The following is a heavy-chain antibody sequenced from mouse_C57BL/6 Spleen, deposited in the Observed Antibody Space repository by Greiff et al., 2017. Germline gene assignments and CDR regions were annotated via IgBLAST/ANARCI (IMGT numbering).Heavy chain of an antibody. V-gene: IGHV1-22*01. CDR1: GYTFTDYN. J-gene: IGHJ2*01. CDR3: ARSGYSNYLDY. Sequence: VQLKESGPELVKPGASVKMSCKASGYTFTDYNMHWVKQSHGKSLEWIGYINPNNGGTSYNQKFKGKATLTVNKSSSTAYMALRSLTSEDSAAYYCARSGYSNYLDYWGQGTTLTVSS. CDR2: INPNNGGT. D-gene: IGHD2-5*01.